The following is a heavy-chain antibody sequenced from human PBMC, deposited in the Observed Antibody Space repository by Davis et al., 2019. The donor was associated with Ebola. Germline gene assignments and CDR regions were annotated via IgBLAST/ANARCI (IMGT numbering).Heavy chain of an antibody. J-gene: IGHJ4*02. D-gene: IGHD6-19*01. V-gene: IGHV3-23*01. Sequence: PGGSLRLSCVASGFVFRNYVMSWVRQAPGKGLEWVSTLGTSADTYYADSVKGRFTISRDNSKNTLYLQMNSLRAEDTAVYYCATTPQYSSGQNKPFDYWGQGTLVTVSS. CDR1: GFVFRNYV. CDR2: LGTSADT. CDR3: ATTPQYSSGQNKPFDY.